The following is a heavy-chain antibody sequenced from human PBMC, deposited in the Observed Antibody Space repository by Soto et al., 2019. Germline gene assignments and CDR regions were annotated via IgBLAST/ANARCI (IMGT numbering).Heavy chain of an antibody. CDR1: GFTFSSYS. V-gene: IGHV3-21*01. D-gene: IGHD3-3*01. J-gene: IGHJ4*02. CDR3: ARVRITIFGVVSSLDY. CDR2: ISSSSSYI. Sequence: GGSLRLSCAASGFTFSSYSMNWVRQAPGKGLEWVSSISSSSSYIYYADSVKGRFTISRDNAKNSLYLQMNSLRAEDTAVYYCARVRITIFGVVSSLDYWGQGTLVTVS.